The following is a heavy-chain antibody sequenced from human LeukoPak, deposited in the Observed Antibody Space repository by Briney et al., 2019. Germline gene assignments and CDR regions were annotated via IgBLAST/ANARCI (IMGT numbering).Heavy chain of an antibody. CDR3: TRVMTTVNVFDI. D-gene: IGHD4-17*01. CDR2: IYSTGGT. Sequence: SETLSLTCTDACGSMSNYYWSWIRRQAGKGLEGIVRIYSTGGTNYNPSLKSRVTMSVDMSKNQFSLKLNSVTAADTAVYYCTRVMTTVNVFDIWGQGTLVTVSS. V-gene: IGHV4-4*07. CDR1: CGSMSNYY. J-gene: IGHJ3*02.